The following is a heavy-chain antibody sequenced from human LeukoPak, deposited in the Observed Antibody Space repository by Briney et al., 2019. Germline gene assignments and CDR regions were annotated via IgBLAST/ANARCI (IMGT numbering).Heavy chain of an antibody. CDR1: GYTFTSYG. CDR3: ARDLNNSGWPP. CDR2: INPTSGSA. D-gene: IGHD5-12*01. Sequence: ASVKVSCKASGYTFTSYGISWVRQAPGQGLEWMGIINPTSGSATYAQQFQGRVTMTSEPSTSTVYMELSSLRSEDTAVYYCARDLNNSGWPPWGQGTLVTVSS. V-gene: IGHV1-46*01. J-gene: IGHJ5*02.